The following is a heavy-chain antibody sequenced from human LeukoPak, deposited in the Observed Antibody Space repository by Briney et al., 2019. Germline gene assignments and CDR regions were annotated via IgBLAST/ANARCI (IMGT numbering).Heavy chain of an antibody. J-gene: IGHJ4*02. CDR1: GGTFNNIV. CDR2: ISAYNGNT. V-gene: IGHV1-18*01. CDR3: AREGEWLSYFDY. Sequence: GASVKVSCKASGGTFNNIVISWVRQAPGQGLEWMGWISAYNGNTNYAQKLQGRVTMTTDTSTSTAYMELRSLRSDDTAVYYCAREGEWLSYFDYWGQGTLVTVSS. D-gene: IGHD3-16*01.